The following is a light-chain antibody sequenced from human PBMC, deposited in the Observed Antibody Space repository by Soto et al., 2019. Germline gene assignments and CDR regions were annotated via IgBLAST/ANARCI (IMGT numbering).Light chain of an antibody. CDR3: QSYDSSLSGDV. CDR1: SSNIGARSD. CDR2: GDS. Sequence: QSVLTQPPSVSGAPGQRVTISCTGGSSNIGARSDVHWYQQLPGTAPKLLIYGDSNRPSGVPNRFSGSKSGTSASLAITGLQAEDEADHYCQSYDSSLSGDVFGTGTKLTVL. V-gene: IGLV1-40*01. J-gene: IGLJ1*01.